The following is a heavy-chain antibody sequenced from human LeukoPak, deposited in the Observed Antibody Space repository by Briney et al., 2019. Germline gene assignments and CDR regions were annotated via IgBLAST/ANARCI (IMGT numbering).Heavy chain of an antibody. CDR1: GGSFSGYY. Sequence: PSETLSLTCAVYGGSFSGYYWSWIRQPPGKGLEWIGEINHSGSTNYNPSLKSRVTMSVDTSKNQFSLKLSSVTAADTAVYYCARSNYVWGSYRPRQSDAFDIWGQGTLVTVSS. D-gene: IGHD3-16*02. V-gene: IGHV4-34*01. CDR3: ARSNYVWGSYRPRQSDAFDI. J-gene: IGHJ3*02. CDR2: INHSGST.